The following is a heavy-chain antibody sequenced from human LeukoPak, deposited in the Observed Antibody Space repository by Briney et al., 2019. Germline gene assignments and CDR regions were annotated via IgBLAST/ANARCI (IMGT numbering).Heavy chain of an antibody. J-gene: IGHJ4*02. CDR3: ARVGEPREPYYFDY. D-gene: IGHD3-10*01. V-gene: IGHV1-46*01. CDR1: GYTFTSYG. Sequence: ASVKVSCKASGYTFTSYGISWVRQAPGQGLEWMGIINPSGGSTSYAQKFQGRVTMTRDMSTSTVYMELSSLRSEDTAVYYCARVGEPREPYYFDYWGQGTLVTVSS. CDR2: INPSGGST.